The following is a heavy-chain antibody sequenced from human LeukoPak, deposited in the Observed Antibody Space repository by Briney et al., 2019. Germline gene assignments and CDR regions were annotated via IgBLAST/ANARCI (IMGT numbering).Heavy chain of an antibody. J-gene: IGHJ4*02. CDR1: GFTLRSFA. Sequence: PGGSLRLSCAASGFTLRSFAMSWVRQAPGKGLDWVSAISDSGGTTYYADSVKGRFTISRDNSKNTLSLQMSSLRAEDTAVYYCVKDLFRWSFDSWGQGILVTVSS. V-gene: IGHV3-23*01. CDR3: VKDLFRWSFDS. CDR2: ISDSGGTT. D-gene: IGHD2-21*01.